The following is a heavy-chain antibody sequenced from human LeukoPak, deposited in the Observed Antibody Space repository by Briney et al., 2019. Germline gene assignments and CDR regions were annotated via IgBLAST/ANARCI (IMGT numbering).Heavy chain of an antibody. J-gene: IGHJ3*02. CDR3: ARSLAYCGGDCYLGAFDI. D-gene: IGHD2-21*02. Sequence: GGSLRLSCAASGFAFSSYSMNWVRQAPGKGLEWVSSISSSSSYIYYADSVKGRFTISRDNAKNSLYLQMNSLRAEDMAVYYCARSLAYCGGDCYLGAFDIWGQGTMVTVSS. CDR1: GFAFSSYS. V-gene: IGHV3-21*01. CDR2: ISSSSSYI.